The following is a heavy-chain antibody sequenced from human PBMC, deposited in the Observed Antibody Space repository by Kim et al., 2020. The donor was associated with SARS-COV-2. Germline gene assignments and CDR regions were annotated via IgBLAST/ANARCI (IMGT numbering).Heavy chain of an antibody. Sequence: GGSNSYADSVKGRFTISRDNSKNTLYLQMNSLRAEDTAVYYCAKDLIDFWGQGTLVTVSS. J-gene: IGHJ4*02. CDR3: AKDLIDF. CDR2: GGSN. V-gene: IGHV3-23*01.